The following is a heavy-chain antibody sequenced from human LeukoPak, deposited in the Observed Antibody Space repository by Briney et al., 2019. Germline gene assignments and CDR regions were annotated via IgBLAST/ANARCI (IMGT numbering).Heavy chain of an antibody. Sequence: GGSLRLSCAASGFTFSSYAMHWVRQAPGKGLEWVAVISYDGSNKYYADSVKGRFTISRDNSKNTLYLQMNSLRAEDTAVYYCAKDDHRFGVVNYYFDYWGQGTLVTVSS. V-gene: IGHV3-30-3*01. J-gene: IGHJ4*02. D-gene: IGHD3-3*01. CDR1: GFTFSSYA. CDR3: AKDDHRFGVVNYYFDY. CDR2: ISYDGSNK.